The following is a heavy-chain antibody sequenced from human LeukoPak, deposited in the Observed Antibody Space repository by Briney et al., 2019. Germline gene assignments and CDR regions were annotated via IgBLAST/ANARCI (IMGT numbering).Heavy chain of an antibody. V-gene: IGHV1-2*06. Sequence: GASVKVSCKASGYTFTGYYMHWVRQAPGQGLEWMGRTNPNSGGTNYAQKFQGRVTMTRDTSISTAYMELSRLRSDDTAVYYCARDLAAAGPGRGDYWGQGTLVTVSS. CDR2: TNPNSGGT. CDR1: GYTFTGYY. D-gene: IGHD6-13*01. CDR3: ARDLAAAGPGRGDY. J-gene: IGHJ4*02.